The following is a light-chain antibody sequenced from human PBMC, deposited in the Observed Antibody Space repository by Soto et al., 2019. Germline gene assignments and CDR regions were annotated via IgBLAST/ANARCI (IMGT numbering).Light chain of an antibody. CDR1: QSVNRY. Sequence: EIGLTQSPATLSLSPLEIATLSFSASQSVNRYLAWYQQKPGQAPRLLMYDASKRATGIPARFSGSGSGTDFTLTISSLEPEDFAVYYCQQRDIWPWTFGQGTKVDIK. J-gene: IGKJ1*01. CDR2: DAS. V-gene: IGKV3-11*01. CDR3: QQRDIWPWT.